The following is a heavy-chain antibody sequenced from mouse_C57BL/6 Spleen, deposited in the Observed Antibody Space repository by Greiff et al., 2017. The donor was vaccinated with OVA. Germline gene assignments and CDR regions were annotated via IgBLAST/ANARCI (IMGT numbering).Heavy chain of an antibody. D-gene: IGHD2-5*01. CDR3: TTRGYSNDY. J-gene: IGHJ2*01. CDR2: VDPENGDT. V-gene: IGHV14-4*01. Sequence: EVQLQQSGAELVRPGASVKLSCTASGFNIKDDYMHWVKQRPEQGLEWIGWVDPENGDTEYASKFQGKATITADTSSNTAYLQLSSLTSEDTAVYYCTTRGYSNDYWGQGTTLTVSS. CDR1: GFNIKDDY.